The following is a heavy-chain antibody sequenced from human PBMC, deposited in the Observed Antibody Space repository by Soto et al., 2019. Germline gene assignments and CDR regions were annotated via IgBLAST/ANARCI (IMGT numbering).Heavy chain of an antibody. J-gene: IGHJ4*02. Sequence: PGGSLRLSFAASGFTFSSYAMHWVRQAPGKGLEYASGISRNGGSTYYANSVKGRFTISRDNSKSTLYLQVGSLRAEDMAVYYCARSGLPFDYWGQGT. V-gene: IGHV3-64*01. D-gene: IGHD2-21*02. CDR2: ISRNGGST. CDR3: ARSGLPFDY. CDR1: GFTFSSYA.